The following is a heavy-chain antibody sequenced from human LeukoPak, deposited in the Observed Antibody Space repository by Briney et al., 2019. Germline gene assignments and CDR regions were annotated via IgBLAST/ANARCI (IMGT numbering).Heavy chain of an antibody. CDR2: ISSSSAHI. CDR3: ARDSGGSYTAIDY. J-gene: IGHJ4*02. Sequence: PGGSLRLSCAASGFTFSSYSMNWVRQAPGKGLEWVSFISSSSAHINYADSVKGRFTISRDNPRNSLYLQMNSLRAEETAVYYCARDSGGSYTAIDYWGQGTLVTVSS. CDR1: GFTFSSYS. V-gene: IGHV3-21*01. D-gene: IGHD2-15*01.